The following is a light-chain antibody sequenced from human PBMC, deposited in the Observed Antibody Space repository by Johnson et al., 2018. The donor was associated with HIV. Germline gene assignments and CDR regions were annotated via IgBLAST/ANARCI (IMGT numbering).Light chain of an antibody. CDR3: GTWDSGLSAGGV. Sequence: QSVLTQPPSVSAAPGQKVTVSCSGSSSNIGSNYVSWFQHLPGTAPKLLIYENNKRPSGIPDRFSGSKSGTSATLGITGLQTGDEADYYCGTWDSGLSAGGVFGTGTKVTVL. CDR1: SSNIGSNY. J-gene: IGLJ1*01. V-gene: IGLV1-51*02. CDR2: ENN.